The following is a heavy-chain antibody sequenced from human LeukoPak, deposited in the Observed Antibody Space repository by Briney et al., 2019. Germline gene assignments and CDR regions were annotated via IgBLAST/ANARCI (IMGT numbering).Heavy chain of an antibody. V-gene: IGHV4-59*12. CDR1: GGSISSYY. CDR2: IYYSGST. D-gene: IGHD3-22*01. Sequence: SETLSLTCTVSGGSISSYYWSWIRQPPGKGLEWIGYIYYSGSTNYNPSLKSRVTVSVDTSKNQFPLKLSSVTAADTAVYYCARESGDSSSYSLAEHFQHWGQGTLVTVSS. J-gene: IGHJ1*01. CDR3: ARESGDSSSYSLAEHFQH.